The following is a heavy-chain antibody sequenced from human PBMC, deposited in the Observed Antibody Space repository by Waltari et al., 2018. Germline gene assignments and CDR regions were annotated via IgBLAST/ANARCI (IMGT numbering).Heavy chain of an antibody. Sequence: VQLVESGGGLVQPGGSLRLSCAASGFTFSSYWMSWVRQAPGKGLEWVAVIRYDGSNKYYADSVKGRFTISRDNSKNTLYLQMNSLRAEDTAVYYCAKDQAVPSQSGWYVPPYYYYYGMDVWGQGTTVTVSS. CDR1: GFTFSSYW. CDR3: AKDQAVPSQSGWYVPPYYYYYGMDV. J-gene: IGHJ6*02. D-gene: IGHD6-19*01. CDR2: IRYDGSNK. V-gene: IGHV3-30*02.